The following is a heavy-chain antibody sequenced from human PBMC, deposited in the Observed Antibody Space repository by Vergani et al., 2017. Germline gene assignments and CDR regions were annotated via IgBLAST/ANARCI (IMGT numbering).Heavy chain of an antibody. CDR1: GFTFNQYG. V-gene: IGHV3-23*04. D-gene: IGHD5-24*01. Sequence: VQLVESGGGVVQPGRSLRLSCAASGFTFNQYGMHWVRQAPGKGLEWVSAISGSGGSTYYADSVKGRFTISRDNSKNTLYLQMNSLRAEDTAVYYCAKDYRGKMATNNWFDPWGQGTLVTVSS. CDR3: AKDYRGKMATNNWFDP. CDR2: ISGSGGST. J-gene: IGHJ5*02.